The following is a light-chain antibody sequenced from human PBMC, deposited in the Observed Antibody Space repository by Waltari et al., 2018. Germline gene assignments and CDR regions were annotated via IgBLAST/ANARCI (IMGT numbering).Light chain of an antibody. CDR2: DVS. CDR1: TSYVGGYTP. V-gene: IGLV2-11*01. J-gene: IGLJ2*01. Sequence: QSALTQPRPVSGSPGPPATIPCTGTTSYVGGYTPASWFPQHPGKAPKLMIYDVSKRPSGVPDRFSGSKSGNTASLTISGLQAEDEADYYCCSYAGSYGVFGGGTKLTVL. CDR3: CSYAGSYGV.